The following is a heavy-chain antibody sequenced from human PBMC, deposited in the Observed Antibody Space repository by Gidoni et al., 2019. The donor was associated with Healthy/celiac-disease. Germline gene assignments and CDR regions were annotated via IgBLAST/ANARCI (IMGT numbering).Heavy chain of an antibody. Sequence: QVQLVQSGAEVKKPGAAVKVSCKASGYTFTSYGISWVRQAPGQGLEWMGWISAYNGNTNNAQKLQGRVTMTTDTSTSTAYMELRSLRSDDTAVYYCARFGLRYFDWLLYGGANFDYWGQGTLVTVSS. CDR1: GYTFTSYG. CDR2: ISAYNGNT. D-gene: IGHD3-9*01. J-gene: IGHJ4*02. V-gene: IGHV1-18*04. CDR3: ARFGLRYFDWLLYGGANFDY.